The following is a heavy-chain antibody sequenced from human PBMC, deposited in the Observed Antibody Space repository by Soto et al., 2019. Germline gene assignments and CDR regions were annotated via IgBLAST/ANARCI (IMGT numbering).Heavy chain of an antibody. CDR1: GFTFCDHD. Sequence: PGGSLRLSCAASGFTFCDHDMDWVRQAPGKGLEWVGRIRNKANSYTTEYAASVKGRFTISRDDSKNSVYLQMNSLKTEDTAVYYCARDSPDSFDIWGQGTMVTVSS. CDR3: ARDSPDSFDI. V-gene: IGHV3-72*01. J-gene: IGHJ3*02. CDR2: IRNKANSYTT.